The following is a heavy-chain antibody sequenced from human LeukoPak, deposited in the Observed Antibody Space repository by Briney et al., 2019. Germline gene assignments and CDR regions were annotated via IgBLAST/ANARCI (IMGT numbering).Heavy chain of an antibody. CDR2: IYYSGNT. D-gene: IGHD3-22*01. V-gene: IGHV4-59*01. CDR1: GASISSSY. J-gene: IGHJ3*02. CDR3: VRGNYDNRGYSNAFDI. Sequence: SETLSLTCTVSGASISSSYWSWIRQPPGKRLEWIGFIYYSGNTNSNPSLKSRVTISVDTSKNQFSLKLSSVTAADTAVYYCVRGNYDNRGYSNAFDIWGQGAMVTVSS.